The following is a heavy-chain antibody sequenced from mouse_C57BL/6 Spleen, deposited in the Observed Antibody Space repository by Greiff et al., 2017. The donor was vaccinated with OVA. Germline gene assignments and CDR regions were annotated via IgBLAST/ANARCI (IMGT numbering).Heavy chain of an antibody. CDR3: AREEGSRVFGY. V-gene: IGHV1-80*01. J-gene: IGHJ3*01. CDR1: GYAFSSYW. D-gene: IGHD1-1*01. Sequence: VKLVESGAELVKPGASVKISCKASGYAFSSYWMNWVKQRPGKGLEWIGQIYPGDGDTNYNGKFKGKATLTADKSSSTAYMQLSSLTSEDSAVYFCAREEGSRVFGYWGQGTLVTVSA. CDR2: IYPGDGDT.